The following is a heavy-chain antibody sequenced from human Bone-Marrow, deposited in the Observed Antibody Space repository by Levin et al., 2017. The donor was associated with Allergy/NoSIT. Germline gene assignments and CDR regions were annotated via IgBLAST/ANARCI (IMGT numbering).Heavy chain of an antibody. CDR2: ISDGSRYI. Sequence: TAGGSLRLSCAAFGFNIRDYSLHWVRQAPGKGLVWDSSISDGSRYISYADSVRGRFSVSRDDAKNFIYLQMSRLRAEDTAIYYCARVGKTFDWLIYGLAVWGQGTTVTVSS. V-gene: IGHV3-21*01. CDR1: GFNIRDYS. D-gene: IGHD3-22*01. J-gene: IGHJ6*02. CDR3: ARVGKTFDWLIYGLAV.